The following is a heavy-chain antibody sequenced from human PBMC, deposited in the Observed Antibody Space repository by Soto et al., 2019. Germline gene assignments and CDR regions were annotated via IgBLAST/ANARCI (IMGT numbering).Heavy chain of an antibody. D-gene: IGHD2-2*02. Sequence: GESLKISCKGSGYRFTSYWIGWVRQMPGKGLEWMGRIDPSDSYTNYSPSFQGHVTISADKSISTAYLQWSSLKASDTAMYYCARHDVTCSSTSCYKAPHLDYWGQGTLVTVSS. J-gene: IGHJ4*02. V-gene: IGHV5-10-1*01. CDR1: GYRFTSYW. CDR3: ARHDVTCSSTSCYKAPHLDY. CDR2: IDPSDSYT.